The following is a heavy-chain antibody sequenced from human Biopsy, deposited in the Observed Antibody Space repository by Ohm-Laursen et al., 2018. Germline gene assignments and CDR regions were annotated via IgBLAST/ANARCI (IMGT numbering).Heavy chain of an antibody. CDR1: GYTFTGYH. J-gene: IGHJ5*02. CDR2: INAKTGDT. Sequence: SVKVSCNASGYTFTGYHVHWVRQAPAQGLEWMGWINAKTGDTNYAQKFQGRVTMTRDTSISTAYVDLSSLRSDDTAVYYCTRGGYYYDSLAYYYWFDPWGQGTLVTVSS. D-gene: IGHD3-22*01. CDR3: TRGGYYYDSLAYYYWFDP. V-gene: IGHV1-2*02.